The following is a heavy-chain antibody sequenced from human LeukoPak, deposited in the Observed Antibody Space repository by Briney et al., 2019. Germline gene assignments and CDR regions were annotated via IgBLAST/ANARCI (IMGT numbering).Heavy chain of an antibody. Sequence: SETLSLTCTVSDDPINSGVYYWSWIRQPPGKGLEWIGYIYYSGSTNYNPSLKSRVTISVDTSKNQFSLKLSSVTAADTAVYYCARVQSDAFDIWGQGTMVTVSS. J-gene: IGHJ3*02. D-gene: IGHD4-11*01. CDR3: ARVQSDAFDI. V-gene: IGHV4-61*08. CDR1: DDPINSGVYY. CDR2: IYYSGST.